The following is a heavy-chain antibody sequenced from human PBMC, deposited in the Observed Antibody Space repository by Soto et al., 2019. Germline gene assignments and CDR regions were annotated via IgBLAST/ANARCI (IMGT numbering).Heavy chain of an antibody. J-gene: IGHJ3*02. CDR1: GFTFSSYA. Sequence: GESLKISCAASGFTFSSYAMSWVRQAPGKGLEWVSAISGSGGSTYYADSVKGRFTISRDNSKNTLYLQMNSLRAEDTAVYYCAKKYYYDSSGPHAFDIWGQGTMVTVSS. D-gene: IGHD3-22*01. CDR3: AKKYYYDSSGPHAFDI. V-gene: IGHV3-23*01. CDR2: ISGSGGST.